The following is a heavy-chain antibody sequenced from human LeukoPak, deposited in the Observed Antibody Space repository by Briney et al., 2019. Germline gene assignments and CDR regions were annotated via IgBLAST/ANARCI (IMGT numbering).Heavy chain of an antibody. CDR3: ARAKQQLVRGGYYYYYMDV. CDR2: IYYSGST. Sequence: SETLSLTCTVSGDSISNYYWSWIRQPPGKGLESIGYIYYSGSTNYNPSLKSRVTISVDRSKSQFSLKLSSVTAADTAVYYCARAKQQLVRGGYYYYYMDVWGKGTTVSVSS. D-gene: IGHD6-13*01. CDR1: GDSISNYY. J-gene: IGHJ6*03. V-gene: IGHV4-59*01.